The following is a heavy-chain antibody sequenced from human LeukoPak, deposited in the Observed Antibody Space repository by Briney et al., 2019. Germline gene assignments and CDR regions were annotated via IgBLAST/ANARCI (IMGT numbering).Heavy chain of an antibody. V-gene: IGHV3-74*01. Sequence: GGSLRLSCAASGLTFGNNWMHWVRHGPGKGLVWLSRINSDGGGALYADSVKGRFTVSRDNAKTTLYLQMNSLRAEDTAVYYCARDVPRNWFDTSGQGALLSVSS. CDR1: GLTFGNNW. J-gene: IGHJ5*02. CDR3: ARDVPRNWFDT. CDR2: INSDGGGA.